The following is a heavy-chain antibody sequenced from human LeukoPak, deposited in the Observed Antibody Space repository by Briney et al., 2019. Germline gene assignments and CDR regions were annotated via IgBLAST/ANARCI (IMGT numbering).Heavy chain of an antibody. Sequence: GRSLRLSCAASGFTFSSYGMHWVRQAPGKGLEWVSSVSSGSSHIFYADSVKGRFTISRDNAKNSLYLQMNSLRAEDTAVYYCARGGAGATRDDTFDIWGQGTMVTVSS. CDR1: GFTFSSYG. V-gene: IGHV3-21*01. CDR2: VSSGSSHI. J-gene: IGHJ3*02. CDR3: ARGGAGATRDDTFDI. D-gene: IGHD1-26*01.